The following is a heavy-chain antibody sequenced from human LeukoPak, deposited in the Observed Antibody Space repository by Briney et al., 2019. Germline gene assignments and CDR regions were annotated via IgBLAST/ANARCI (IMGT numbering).Heavy chain of an antibody. CDR1: GFTFNNYA. V-gene: IGHV3-30-3*01. D-gene: IGHD6-19*01. CDR2: ISYGGSNK. J-gene: IGHJ4*02. CDR3: AREPSGWYYFDY. Sequence: GALRLSCAASGFTFNNYAMHWVRQAPGKGLEWVAVISYGGSNKYYADSVKGRFTVSRDNSENTLYLQMTSLRADDTAVYYCAREPSGWYYFDYWGQGTLVTVSS.